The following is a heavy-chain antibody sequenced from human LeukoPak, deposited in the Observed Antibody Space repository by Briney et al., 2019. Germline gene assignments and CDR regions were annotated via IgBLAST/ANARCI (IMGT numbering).Heavy chain of an antibody. Sequence: PSETLSLTCTVSGGSISSGTYHWNWIRQPAGKGLEWIGRIYTSGSTNYNPSLKSRVTISVDTSKNQFSLNLNSVTATDTAVYYCARGGEQLALTYLDYWGQGTLVTVSS. CDR2: IYTSGST. D-gene: IGHD6-6*01. CDR1: GGSISSGTYH. CDR3: ARGGEQLALTYLDY. J-gene: IGHJ4*02. V-gene: IGHV4-61*02.